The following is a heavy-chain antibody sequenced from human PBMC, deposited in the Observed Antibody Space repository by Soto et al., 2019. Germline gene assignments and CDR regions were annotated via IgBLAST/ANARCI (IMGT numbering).Heavy chain of an antibody. CDR2: TSFSGGRT. D-gene: IGHD2-21*02. J-gene: IGHJ4*02. CDR1: GFIFSNYA. V-gene: IGHV3-23*01. CDR3: AKDSRAFCGRDCSKEY. Sequence: PGGSLRLSCAASGFIFSNYAMTWVRQGPGRGLEWVSTTSFSGGRTYYADSVKGRFTISRDNSNNTLFLQMSSLRAEDTAIYYCAKDSRAFCGRDCSKEYWGQGTLVTVSS.